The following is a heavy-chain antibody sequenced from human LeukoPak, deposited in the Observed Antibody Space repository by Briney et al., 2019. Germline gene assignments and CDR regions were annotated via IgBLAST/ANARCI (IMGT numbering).Heavy chain of an antibody. V-gene: IGHV3-13*04. J-gene: IGHJ6*02. D-gene: IGHD1-26*01. Sequence: GGSLRLSCAASGFTFSKNDMHWVRHVTGKGLEWVSGIGTTGNTYYADSVKGRFTISREDAKISLYLQMNSLRAGDTAVYYCARDWDLAVPGPKAQYGMDVWGQGTTVTVSS. CDR2: IGTTGNT. CDR3: ARDWDLAVPGPKAQYGMDV. CDR1: GFTFSKND.